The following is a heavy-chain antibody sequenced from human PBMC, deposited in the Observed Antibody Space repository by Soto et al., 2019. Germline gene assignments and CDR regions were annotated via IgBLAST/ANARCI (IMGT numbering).Heavy chain of an antibody. CDR1: GGTFSRYA. D-gene: IGHD2-21*01. Sequence: QVQLVQPGAEVKKPGSSVRVSCKAYGGTFSRYAISWVRQAPGQGLEWMGGIIPMFGTANYAQKFQGRVTITADESTSTAYMELSSLRSEDTAVYYCARDLWVIHLSSYYYYGMDVWGQGTTVTVSS. CDR2: IIPMFGTA. J-gene: IGHJ6*02. V-gene: IGHV1-69*01. CDR3: ARDLWVIHLSSYYYYGMDV.